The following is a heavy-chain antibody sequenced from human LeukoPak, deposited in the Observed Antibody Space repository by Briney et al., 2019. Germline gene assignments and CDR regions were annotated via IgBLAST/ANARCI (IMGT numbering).Heavy chain of an antibody. CDR2: ISWNSVTI. CDR1: GFTFDDYA. CDR3: AKVRGYSYGPFDY. V-gene: IGHV3-9*01. J-gene: IGHJ4*02. D-gene: IGHD5-18*01. Sequence: GGSLRLSCAASGFTFDDYAIHWVRQAPGKGLEWVSGISWNSVTIGYADSVKGRFTISRDNAKNSLYLQMNSLRAEDTALYYCAKVRGYSYGPFDYWGQGTLATVSS.